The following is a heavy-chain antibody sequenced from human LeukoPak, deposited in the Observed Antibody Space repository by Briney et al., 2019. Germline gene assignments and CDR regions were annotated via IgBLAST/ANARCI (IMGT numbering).Heavy chain of an antibody. V-gene: IGHV4-38-2*01. D-gene: IGHD2-2*01. CDR2: TYHSGST. J-gene: IGHJ6*03. CDR3: ARRIVVVPAATTADYYMDV. Sequence: SETLSLTCAVSGYSISSGYYWGWIRQPPGKGLKWIGSTYHSGSTYYNPSLKSRVTISVDTSKNQFSLKLSSVTAADTAVYYCARRIVVVPAATTADYYMDVWGKGTTVTVSS. CDR1: GYSISSGYY.